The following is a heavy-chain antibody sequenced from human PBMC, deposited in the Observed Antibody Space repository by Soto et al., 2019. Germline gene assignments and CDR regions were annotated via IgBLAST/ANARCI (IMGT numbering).Heavy chain of an antibody. CDR3: ARGPLE. V-gene: IGHV1-2*02. Sequence: ASVKVSCKASGYTFTGYYLHWVRQAPGQGPEWVGKIDPDSGDTDQSQKFQGRVTLTRDTAIDTAYMELARLTLDDTAIYYCARGPLEWGQGTLVTVSS. CDR1: GYTFTGYY. CDR2: IDPDSGDT. J-gene: IGHJ4*02.